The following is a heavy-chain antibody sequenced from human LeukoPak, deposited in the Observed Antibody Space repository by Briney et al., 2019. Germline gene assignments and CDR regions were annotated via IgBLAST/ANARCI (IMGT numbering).Heavy chain of an antibody. Sequence: PGGSLRPSCAASGFTFSHYGMSWVRQAPGKGLEWVSALSGSGGSTYYADSVKGRFTISRDNSKNTLYLQMNSLRAEDTAVYYCAKEGGYSYGLDYWGQGTLVTVSS. J-gene: IGHJ4*02. V-gene: IGHV3-23*01. CDR2: LSGSGGST. CDR3: AKEGGYSYGLDY. CDR1: GFTFSHYG. D-gene: IGHD5-18*01.